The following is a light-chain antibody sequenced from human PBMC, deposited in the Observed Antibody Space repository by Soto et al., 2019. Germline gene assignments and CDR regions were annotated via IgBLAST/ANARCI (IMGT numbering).Light chain of an antibody. CDR2: GAS. Sequence: EIVMKQSPATLSVSPGEGATLSCRASQSVSSKLAWYQQKPGQAPRLLIYGASTRATGIPARFSGSGSGTVFTLTIGSLEPEDSAVYYCQQRKHWPPITFGQGTRLEIK. V-gene: IGKV3-15*01. CDR3: QQRKHWPPIT. J-gene: IGKJ5*01. CDR1: QSVSSK.